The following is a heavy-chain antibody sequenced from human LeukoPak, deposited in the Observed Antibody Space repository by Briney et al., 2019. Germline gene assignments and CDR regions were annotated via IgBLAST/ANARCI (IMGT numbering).Heavy chain of an antibody. D-gene: IGHD2-21*01. CDR1: GGTFISYA. CDR2: IIPIFGTA. V-gene: IGHV1-69*05. CDR3: ARDFPSRVAPAFNWFDP. Sequence: SSVKVSCKASGGTFISYAISWVRQAPGQGLEWMGGIIPIFGTANYAQKFQGRVTITTDESTSTAYMELSSLRSEDTAVYYCARDFPSRVAPAFNWFDPWGQGTLVTVSS. J-gene: IGHJ5*02.